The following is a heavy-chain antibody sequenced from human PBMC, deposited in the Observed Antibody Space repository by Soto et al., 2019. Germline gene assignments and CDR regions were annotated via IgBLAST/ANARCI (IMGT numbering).Heavy chain of an antibody. J-gene: IGHJ5*02. V-gene: IGHV1-46*01. Sequence: QVQLVQSGAEVKKPGASVKVSCKASGYTFTSYYMHWVRQAPGQGLEWMGIINPSGGSTSYAQKLQGRVTMTRDTSTSTVYMELSSLRSEDTAVYYCARGRIVPAAMPVLAPFDPWGQGTLVTVSS. CDR3: ARGRIVPAAMPVLAPFDP. D-gene: IGHD2-2*01. CDR2: INPSGGST. CDR1: GYTFTSYY.